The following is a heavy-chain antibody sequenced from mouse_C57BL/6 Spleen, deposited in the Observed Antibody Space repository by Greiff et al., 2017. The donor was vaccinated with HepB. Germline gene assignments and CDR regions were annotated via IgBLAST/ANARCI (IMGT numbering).Heavy chain of an antibody. J-gene: IGHJ2*01. V-gene: IGHV1-55*01. D-gene: IGHD1-1*01. CDR2: IYPGSGST. CDR1: GYTFTSYW. Sequence: VQLQESGAELVKPGASVKMSCKASGYTFTSYWITWVKQRPGQGLEWIGDIYPGSGSTNYNEKFKSKATLTVDTSSSTAYMQLSSLTSEDSAVYYCARSLLPFDYWGQGTTLTVSS. CDR3: ARSLLPFDY.